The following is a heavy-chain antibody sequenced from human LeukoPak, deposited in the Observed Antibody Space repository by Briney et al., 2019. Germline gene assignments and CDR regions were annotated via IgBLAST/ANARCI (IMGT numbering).Heavy chain of an antibody. CDR2: INPNSGGT. J-gene: IGHJ4*02. CDR3: AREGPGIVATINY. Sequence: ASVKVSCKASGYTFTGYYMHWVRQATGQGLEWMGWINPNSGGTNYAQKFQGRVTMTRDTSISTAYMELSRLRSDDTAVYYCAREGPGIVATINYWGQGTLVTV. D-gene: IGHD5-12*01. V-gene: IGHV1-2*02. CDR1: GYTFTGYY.